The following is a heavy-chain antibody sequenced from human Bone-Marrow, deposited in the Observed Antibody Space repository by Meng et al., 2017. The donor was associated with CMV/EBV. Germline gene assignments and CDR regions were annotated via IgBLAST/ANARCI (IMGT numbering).Heavy chain of an antibody. J-gene: IGHJ4*02. CDR2: IDYSGGT. CDR1: GGPTSSSSYY. CDR3: ARDRGCCSSASCYGVFNY. Sequence: SEIRSLTCNLPGGPTSSSSYYWSWIRQPPGKGLEWPGRIDYSGGTYYNPSHNSRVTISVDTSKNEFSQKLSSVTAADMAVYYCARDRGCCSSASCYGVFNYWGQGTLVTVSS. V-gene: IGHV4-39*07. D-gene: IGHD2-2*01.